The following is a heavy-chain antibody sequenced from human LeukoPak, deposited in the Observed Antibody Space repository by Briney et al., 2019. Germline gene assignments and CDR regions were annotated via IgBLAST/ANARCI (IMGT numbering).Heavy chain of an antibody. J-gene: IGHJ4*02. CDR2: ISYDGSNK. D-gene: IGHD6-13*01. CDR1: GFTFSSYG. V-gene: IGHV3-30*03. CDR3: ARDLNSSSSLG. Sequence: GGSLRLSCAASGFTFSSYGMHWVRQAPGKGLEWVAVISYDGSNKYYADSVKGRFTISRDNAKNTLYLQMNSLRAEDTAVYYCARDLNSSSSLGWGQGTLVTVSS.